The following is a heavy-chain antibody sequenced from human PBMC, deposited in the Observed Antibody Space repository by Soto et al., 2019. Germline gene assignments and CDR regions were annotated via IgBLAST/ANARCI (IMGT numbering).Heavy chain of an antibody. CDR1: GFTFSSYW. D-gene: IGHD2-2*02. Sequence: EVQLVESGGGLVQPGGSLRLSCAASGFTFSSYWMSWVRQAPGKGLEWVANIKQDGSEKYYVDSVKGRFTISRDNAKNSLYLQMNSLGAEDTAVYYCARVPCCSTSCYTSFDYWGQGTLVTVSS. CDR3: ARVPCCSTSCYTSFDY. CDR2: IKQDGSEK. J-gene: IGHJ4*02. V-gene: IGHV3-7*05.